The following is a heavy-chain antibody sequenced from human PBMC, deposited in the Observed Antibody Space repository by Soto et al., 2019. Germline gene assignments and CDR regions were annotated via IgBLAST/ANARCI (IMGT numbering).Heavy chain of an antibody. CDR2: VSGSGGAA. V-gene: IGHV3-23*01. J-gene: IGHJ4*02. CDR1: GFFFTTYA. Sequence: GGSLRLSCAAPGFFFTTYAMNWVRQAPGKGLEWVSGVSGSGGAASYADSVKGRFTISRDNSKNILYLQMNSLRADDTALYYCAKDAIMVSSSYNYFDYWGQGTLVTVSS. D-gene: IGHD6-13*01. CDR3: AKDAIMVSSSYNYFDY.